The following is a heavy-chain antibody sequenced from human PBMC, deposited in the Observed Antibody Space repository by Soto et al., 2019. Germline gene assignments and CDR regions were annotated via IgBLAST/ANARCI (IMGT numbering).Heavy chain of an antibody. CDR2: ISGSGDST. V-gene: IGHV3-23*01. J-gene: IGHJ4*02. CDR3: ARRGSGCYYDY. Sequence: EVQLLESGGGLVQPGGSLRLSCAASGFTFSSYAMRWVRQAPVKGLEWVSAISGSGDSTYYADSVKGRFTISRDNSKNTLYLPMNRLSAEDTAVYYCARRGSGCYYDYWGQGTLVTVSS. CDR1: GFTFSSYA. D-gene: IGHD6-19*01.